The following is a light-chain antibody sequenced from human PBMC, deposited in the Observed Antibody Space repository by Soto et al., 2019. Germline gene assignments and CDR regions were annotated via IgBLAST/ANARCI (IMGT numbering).Light chain of an antibody. J-gene: IGKJ1*01. CDR2: AAS. CDR3: QQLNSYPPWT. CDR1: QGISSY. Sequence: DIQLTQSPYFLSASVGDRVTITCRASQGISSYLAWYQQKPGKAPKLLIYAASTLQSGVPSRFSGSGSGTEFTLTISSLQPEDFATYYCQQLNSYPPWTFGQGTKVEIK. V-gene: IGKV1-9*01.